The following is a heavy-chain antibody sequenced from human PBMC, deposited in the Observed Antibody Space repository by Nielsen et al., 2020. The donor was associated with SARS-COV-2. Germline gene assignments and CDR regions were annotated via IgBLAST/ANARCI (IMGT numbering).Heavy chain of an antibody. J-gene: IGHJ6*02. D-gene: IGHD2-15*01. CDR2: ISGSGGSR. CDR3: AKGGYCSGGNCYSGYYYCMVV. V-gene: IGHV3-23*01. Sequence: WIRQPRGGGLVWVSDISGSGGSRSYADSVKCRFNISRDNSKNTLYLKMNSLRAEDTAVYYCAKGGYCSGGNCYSGYYYCMVVWGQGTTVTVSS.